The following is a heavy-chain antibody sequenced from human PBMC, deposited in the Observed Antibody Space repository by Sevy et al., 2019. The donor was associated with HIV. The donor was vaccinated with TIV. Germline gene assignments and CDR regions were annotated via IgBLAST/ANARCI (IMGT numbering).Heavy chain of an antibody. CDR2: MSYNGNT. CDR3: AREVYDILTGAYYGMDV. J-gene: IGHJ6*02. CDR1: GGSISSDF. Sequence: SEILSLTCTVSGGSISSDFWAWIRQPPGKGLTWIAYMSYNGNTNYNPSFQSRVTTSVDTSKNQFTLKLRSVTAADTAVYYCAREVYDILTGAYYGMDVWGPGTTVTVSS. V-gene: IGHV4-59*13. D-gene: IGHD3-9*01.